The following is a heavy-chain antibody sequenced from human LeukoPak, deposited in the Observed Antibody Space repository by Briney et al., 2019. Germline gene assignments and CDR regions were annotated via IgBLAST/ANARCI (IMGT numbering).Heavy chain of an antibody. Sequence: PGGSLRLSCAASGFTVSSNYMSWVRQAPGKGLEWVSVIYSGGSTYYADSVTGRFTISRDNSKNTLYLQMNSLRAEDTAVYYCTIYYYDSSGSRVHWGQGTLVTVSS. CDR3: TIYYYDSSGSRVH. V-gene: IGHV3-53*01. J-gene: IGHJ4*02. CDR2: IYSGGST. CDR1: GFTVSSNY. D-gene: IGHD3-22*01.